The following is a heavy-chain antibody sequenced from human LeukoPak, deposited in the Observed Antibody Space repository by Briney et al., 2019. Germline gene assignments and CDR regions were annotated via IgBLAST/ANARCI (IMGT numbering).Heavy chain of an antibody. V-gene: IGHV3-74*01. CDR3: LRVDDTNGHNWFDP. CDR1: GFSFSYYW. CDR2: IIGDGTRT. J-gene: IGHJ5*02. Sequence: GGSLRLSCAASGFSFSYYWMHWVRQGSGMGPVWVSRIIGDGTRTDYADSVKGRFTISRDNAKSTLYLQMNSLTVEDTAVYYCLRVDDTNGHNWFDPWGQGTLVTVSS. D-gene: IGHD2-8*01.